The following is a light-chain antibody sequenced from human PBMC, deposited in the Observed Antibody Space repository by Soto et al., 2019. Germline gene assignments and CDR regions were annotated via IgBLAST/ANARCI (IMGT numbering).Light chain of an antibody. CDR1: QSVSSN. CDR3: QQYNNWLWT. Sequence: EIVMTQSPATLSVSPGERATLSCRASQSVSSNLAWYQQKPGQAPRLLIYGASTRATGIPARFSGSGSGTEFTLNICSLQFEDFAFYYCQQYNNWLWTFGQGTKVEIK. J-gene: IGKJ1*01. V-gene: IGKV3-15*01. CDR2: GAS.